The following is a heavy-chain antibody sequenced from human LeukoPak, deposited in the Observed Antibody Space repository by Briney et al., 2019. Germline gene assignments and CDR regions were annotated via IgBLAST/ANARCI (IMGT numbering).Heavy chain of an antibody. J-gene: IGHJ4*02. CDR2: ISSSSSYI. CDR1: GFTFSSYS. V-gene: IGHV3-21*01. D-gene: IGHD1-14*01. Sequence: GGSLRLSCAASGFTFSSYSMNWVRQAPGKGLEGVSSISSSSSYIYYADSVKGRFTISRDNAKNSLHLQMNSLRAEDTAVYYCARPYPNTEDDYWGQGTLVTVSS. CDR3: ARPYPNTEDDY.